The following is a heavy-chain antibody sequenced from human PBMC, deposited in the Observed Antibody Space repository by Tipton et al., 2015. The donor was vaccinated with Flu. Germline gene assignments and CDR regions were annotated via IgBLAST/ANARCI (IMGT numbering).Heavy chain of an antibody. CDR2: ISGYKDNT. CDR3: ARDDSGSSWRRGMDV. J-gene: IGHJ6*02. D-gene: IGHD6-13*01. Sequence: QLVQSGAEVKRPGASVKVSCKASGYSFTSYGVNWVRQAPGQGLEWMGWISGYKDNTNYAQKFQGRVTLTSDTSMNKAYMGLRSLRSDDTAVYYCARDDSGSSWRRGMDVWGQGTTVTVSS. CDR1: GYSFTSYG. V-gene: IGHV1-18*01.